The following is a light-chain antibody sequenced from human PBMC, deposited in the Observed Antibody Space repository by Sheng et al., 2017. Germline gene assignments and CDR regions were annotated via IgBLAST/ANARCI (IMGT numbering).Light chain of an antibody. CDR2: INTDGSH. V-gene: IGLV4-69*01. CDR3: QTWGSGLQV. CDR1: SGHNDYA. Sequence: QPVLTQAPSASASLGASVKLTCTLNSGHNDYAIAWHQQQPGKGPRYLMKINTDGSHTKGDGIPARFLGSKSGAERYLTISGLQSEDEADYYCQTWGSGLQVFGEGTKLTVL. J-gene: IGLJ2*01.